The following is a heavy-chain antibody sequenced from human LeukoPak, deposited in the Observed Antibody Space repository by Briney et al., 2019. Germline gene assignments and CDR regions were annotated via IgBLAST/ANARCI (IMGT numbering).Heavy chain of an antibody. D-gene: IGHD7-27*01. J-gene: IGHJ4*02. V-gene: IGHV4-59*01. CDR2: IYYSGST. CDR1: GGSISSYY. CDR3: AREGRLGKLDY. Sequence: SETLSLTCTVSGGSISSYYRSWIRQPPGKGLEWIGHIYYSGSTNYNPSLKSRVTISVDTSKNQFSLKLSSVTAADTAVYYCAREGRLGKLDYWGQGTLVTVSS.